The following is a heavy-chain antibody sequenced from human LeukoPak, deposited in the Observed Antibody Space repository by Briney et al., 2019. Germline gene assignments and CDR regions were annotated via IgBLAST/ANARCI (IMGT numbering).Heavy chain of an antibody. Sequence: QSGGSLRLSCAASGFSFSTYEMNWVRQAPGKGLEWISYISNSGSTKHYADSVKGRFTISRDNAKNSLYLQMNSLRAEDTALYYCAGGGDYWGQGTLVSVSS. J-gene: IGHJ4*02. CDR2: ISNSGSTK. V-gene: IGHV3-48*03. CDR3: AGGGDY. CDR1: GFSFSTYE.